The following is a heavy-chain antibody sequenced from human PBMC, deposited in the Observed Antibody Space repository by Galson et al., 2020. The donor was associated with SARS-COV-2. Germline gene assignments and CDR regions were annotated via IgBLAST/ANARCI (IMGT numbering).Heavy chain of an antibody. J-gene: IGHJ1*01. CDR1: GFTFNSYA. CDR3: AKEAGTGWATDYFQH. Sequence: GESLKISCGVSGFTFNSYAMGWVRQAPGKGLEWVSLIGAGGDTYYADSVKGRFTISRDNVKNTLFLQMNSLRDEDTAVYYCAKEAGTGWATDYFQHWGQGTLVTVSS. V-gene: IGHV3-23*01. CDR2: IGAGGDT. D-gene: IGHD2-8*02.